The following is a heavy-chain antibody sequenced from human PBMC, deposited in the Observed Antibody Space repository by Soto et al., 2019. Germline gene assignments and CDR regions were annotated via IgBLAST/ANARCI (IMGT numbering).Heavy chain of an antibody. Sequence: QVQLQESGPGLVKPSQTLSLTCTVSGGSLTSGDYYWTWIRQPPGKVLEWIGYIYYRGSANYNPSLKSRVTISVDTSKNQFSLKLTSVTAADTAVYYWARGGGGNWFGPWGQGTLVTVSS. CDR3: ARGGGGNWFGP. D-gene: IGHD2-15*01. J-gene: IGHJ5*02. CDR2: IYYRGSA. CDR1: GGSLTSGDYY. V-gene: IGHV4-30-4*01.